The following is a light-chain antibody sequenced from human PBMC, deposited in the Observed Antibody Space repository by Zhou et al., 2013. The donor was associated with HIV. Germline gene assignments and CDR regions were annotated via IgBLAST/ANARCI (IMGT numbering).Light chain of an antibody. CDR1: QSVSSNY. CDR3: QQYGSSPGYS. CDR2: GAS. V-gene: IGKV3-20*01. Sequence: ENVLTQSPGTLSLSAGERATLSCRASQSVSSNYLAWYQQKPGQAPRLLIYGASRRATGIPDRFSGSGSGTDFTLTISRLEPEDFAVYYCQQYGSSPGYSFGQGTKVEIK. J-gene: IGKJ2*03.